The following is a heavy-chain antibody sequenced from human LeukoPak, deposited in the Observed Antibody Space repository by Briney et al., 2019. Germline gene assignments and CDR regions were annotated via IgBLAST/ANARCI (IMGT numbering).Heavy chain of an antibody. CDR2: ISGRGDTT. J-gene: IGHJ4*02. CDR3: AKHAVVKSYFDY. Sequence: GRSLSLSHASSLLIFKNHAMRGVTDAPGRGVWCGLVISGRGDTTAYTDSVKGPFTISRDNSKNTLSLQMNSLRAEDTAIYYCAKHAVVKSYFDYWGQRTLISVS. D-gene: IGHD3-22*01. V-gene: IGHV3-23*01. CDR1: LLIFKNHA.